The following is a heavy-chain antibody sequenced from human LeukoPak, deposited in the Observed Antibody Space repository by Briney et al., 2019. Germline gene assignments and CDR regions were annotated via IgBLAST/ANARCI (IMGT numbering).Heavy chain of an antibody. CDR2: INHSGST. D-gene: IGHD3-16*02. Sequence: PSQTLSLTCAVSGGSISSGGYSWSWIRQPPGKGLEWIGEINHSGSTNYNPSLKSRVTISVDTSKDQFSLKLSSVTAADTAVYYCARGALEDYVWGSYRYWFDPWGQGTLVTVSS. CDR1: GGSISSGGYS. J-gene: IGHJ5*02. CDR3: ARGALEDYVWGSYRYWFDP. V-gene: IGHV4-30-2*01.